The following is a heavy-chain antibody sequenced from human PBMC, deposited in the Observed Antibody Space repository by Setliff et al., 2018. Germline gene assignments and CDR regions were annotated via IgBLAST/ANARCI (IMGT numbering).Heavy chain of an antibody. CDR3: VRESRSTWYRRDF. D-gene: IGHD6-13*01. CDR2: TYYNGTA. CDR1: GGSISSSHYY. V-gene: IGHV4-39*02. Sequence: SETLSLTCSVSGGSISSSHYYWVWMRQPPGKRLEWIGSTYYNGTAYYNPSLQSRVAISVDTSKNYFSLDVSSVTAADTAVYYCVRESRSTWYRRDFWGQGTLVTVS. J-gene: IGHJ4*02.